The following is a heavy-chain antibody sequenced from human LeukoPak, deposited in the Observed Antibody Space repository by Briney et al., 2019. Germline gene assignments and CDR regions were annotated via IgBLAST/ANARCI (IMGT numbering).Heavy chain of an antibody. D-gene: IGHD2-2*01. CDR3: ATGPPSQYCSSTSCYYNYFDY. V-gene: IGHV1-24*01. CDR1: GYTLTELS. CDR2: FDPVDGET. J-gene: IGHJ4*02. Sequence: ASVKVSCKVSGYTLTELSMHWVRQAPGKGLEWMGGFDPVDGETIYAQKFQGRVTMTEDTSTDTAYMELSSLRSEDTAVYYCATGPPSQYCSSTSCYYNYFDYWGQGTLVTVSS.